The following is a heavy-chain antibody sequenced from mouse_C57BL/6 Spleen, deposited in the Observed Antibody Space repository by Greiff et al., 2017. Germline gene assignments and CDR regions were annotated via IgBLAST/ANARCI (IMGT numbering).Heavy chain of an antibody. J-gene: IGHJ2*01. CDR2: IYPGSGST. D-gene: IGHD1-1*01. CDR1: GYTFTSYC. CDR3: ARCGSSYYFDY. Sequence: QVQLQQPGAELVKPGASVKMSRKASGYTFTSYCITWVKQRPGQGLEWIGDIYPGSGSTNYNEKFKGKATLTVDTSSTTAYMQLSSLTSQYSAVYYFARCGSSYYFDYWGQGTTLTVSS. V-gene: IGHV1-55*01.